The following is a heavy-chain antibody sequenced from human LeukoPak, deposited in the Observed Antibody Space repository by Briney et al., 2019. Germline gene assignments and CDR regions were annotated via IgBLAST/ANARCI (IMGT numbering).Heavy chain of an antibody. CDR3: AKVAKYYYGSETYYFFEH. D-gene: IGHD3-10*01. Sequence: PGGSLRLSCAASGFIFSSYSMNWVRQAPGKGLEWVSSISSSSSYIYYADSVKGRFTISRDNAKNSLYLQMNSLRVEDTAVYYCAKVAKYYYGSETYYFFEHWGQGTPVTTSS. V-gene: IGHV3-21*01. J-gene: IGHJ4*02. CDR2: ISSSSSYI. CDR1: GFIFSSYS.